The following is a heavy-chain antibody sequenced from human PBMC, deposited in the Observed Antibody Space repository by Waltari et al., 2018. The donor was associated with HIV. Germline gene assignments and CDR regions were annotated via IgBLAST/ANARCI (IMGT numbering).Heavy chain of an antibody. V-gene: IGHV4-39*01. CDR3: ARHSLTYYYDSSGYSVAFDY. Sequence: QLQLQESGPGLVKPSETLSLTCTVPGGSISSSSYYWGWIRKPPGKGLEWIGSIYYSGSTYYNPSLKSRVTISVDTSKNQFSLKLSSVTAADTAVYYCARHSLTYYYDSSGYSVAFDYWGQGTLVTVSS. J-gene: IGHJ4*02. D-gene: IGHD3-22*01. CDR2: IYYSGST. CDR1: GGSISSSSYY.